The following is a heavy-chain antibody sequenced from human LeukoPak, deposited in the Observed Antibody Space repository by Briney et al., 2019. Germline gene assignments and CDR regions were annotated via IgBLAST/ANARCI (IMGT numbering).Heavy chain of an antibody. CDR1: GDSVSISSAA. D-gene: IGHD3-3*01. Sequence: PTLTLTFAISGDSVSISSAAWNWGRQSPPRGNGWQGSTYYRYKGCNDYEGSVKSRITITLDTSKNQFSLQLITVAPEDAAVEYCAAEEGSDYDPHFDTGSQGTLVTV. CDR2: TYYRYKGCN. V-gene: IGHV6-1*01. CDR3: AAEEGSDYDPHFDT. J-gene: IGHJ5*02.